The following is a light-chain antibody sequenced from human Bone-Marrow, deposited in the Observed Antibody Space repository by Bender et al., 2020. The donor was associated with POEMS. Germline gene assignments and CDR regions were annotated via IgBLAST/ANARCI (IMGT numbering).Light chain of an antibody. CDR2: EVD. CDR3: SSYEGSNSHVI. Sequence: QPALTQPASVSESPGQSITISCTGTSSDVGSSNLVSWYQQHPGKAPKLMIYEVDKRPSGVSNRFSGSKSGYTASLTVSGLQAEDEADYFCSSYEGSNSHVIFGGGTKLSVL. J-gene: IGLJ2*01. V-gene: IGLV2-23*02. CDR1: SSDVGSSNL.